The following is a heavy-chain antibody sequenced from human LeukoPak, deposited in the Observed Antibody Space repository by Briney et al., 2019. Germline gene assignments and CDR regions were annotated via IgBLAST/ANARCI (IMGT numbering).Heavy chain of an antibody. CDR2: MNPNSGNT. Sequence: GASVKVACKASGYTFTSYEINWVRQATGQGLEWMGWMNPNSGNTGYAQKFQGRVTMTRNTSISTAYMELSSLRSEATAVYYCAIPPPYCSSTSCSYYYYMDVWGKGTTVTVPS. CDR1: GYTFTSYE. V-gene: IGHV1-8*01. CDR3: AIPPPYCSSTSCSYYYYMDV. J-gene: IGHJ6*03. D-gene: IGHD2-2*01.